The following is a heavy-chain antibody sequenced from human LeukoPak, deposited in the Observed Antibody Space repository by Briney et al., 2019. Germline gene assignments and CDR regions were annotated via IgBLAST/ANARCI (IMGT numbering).Heavy chain of an antibody. CDR3: ARDASSLTGTNHYYYYYMDV. CDR2: IKQDGSEK. CDR1: GFTFSSYW. J-gene: IGHJ6*03. Sequence: GGSPRLSCAASGFTFSSYWMSWVRQAPGKGLEWVANIKQDGSEKYYVDSVKGRFTISRDNAKNSLYLQMNSLRAEDTAVYYCARDASSLTGTNHYYYYYMDVWGKGTTVTVSS. V-gene: IGHV3-7*01. D-gene: IGHD1-7*01.